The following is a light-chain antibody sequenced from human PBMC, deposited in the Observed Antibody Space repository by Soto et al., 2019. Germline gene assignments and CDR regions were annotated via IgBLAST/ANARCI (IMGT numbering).Light chain of an antibody. CDR3: KSYAGSNTYV. V-gene: IGLV2-8*01. J-gene: IGLJ1*01. CDR1: KNDIGVYDF. CDR2: EVV. Sequence: QSALTQPRSVSGSPGQSVTISCTGTKNDIGVYDFVSWYQHHPGKAPRLIIYEVVQRPSGVPDRFSGSKSGNTASLTVSGLQAADEGDYFCKSYAGSNTYVFGSGAKVTVL.